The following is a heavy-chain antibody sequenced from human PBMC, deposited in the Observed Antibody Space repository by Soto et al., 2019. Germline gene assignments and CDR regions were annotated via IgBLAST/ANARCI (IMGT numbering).Heavy chain of an antibody. Sequence: SETLSLTCTVSGSAMSDRYYYWSWVRQNPGKGLEWIGHIFHSGRTYYSPSLKSRVTISVDTSKNQFSLNLSSVTADDTALYYCAKEIRSRGPFDYWGQGTLVTVSS. J-gene: IGHJ4*02. CDR1: GSAMSDRYYY. CDR2: IFHSGRT. D-gene: IGHD3-3*02. V-gene: IGHV4-30-4*01. CDR3: AKEIRSRGPFDY.